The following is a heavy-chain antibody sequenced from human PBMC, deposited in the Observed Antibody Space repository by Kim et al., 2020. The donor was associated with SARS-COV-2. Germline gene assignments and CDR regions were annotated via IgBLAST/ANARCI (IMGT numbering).Heavy chain of an antibody. CDR1: GGSISSGGYY. D-gene: IGHD4-17*01. J-gene: IGHJ6*02. CDR3: ARDDYGDYGGYGMDV. V-gene: IGHV4-31*03. CDR2: IYYSGST. Sequence: SETLSLTCTVSGGSISSGGYYWSWIRQHPGKGLEWIGYIYYSGSTYYNPSLKSRVTISVDTSKNQFSLKLSSVTAADTAVYYCARDDYGDYGGYGMDVWGQGTTVTVSS.